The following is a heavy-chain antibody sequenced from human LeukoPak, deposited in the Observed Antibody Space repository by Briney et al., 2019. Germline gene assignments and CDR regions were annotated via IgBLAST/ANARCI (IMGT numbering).Heavy chain of an antibody. V-gene: IGHV3-23*01. CDR1: GFTFSSYA. CDR3: AKTAQLLGYFDY. D-gene: IGHD2-2*01. Sequence: QTGGSLRLSCAASGFTFSSYAMSWVRQAPGKGLEWVSAISGSGGSTYYADSVKGRFTISRDNSKNMLYLQMNSLRAEDTAVYYCAKTAQLLGYFDYWGQGTLVTVSS. CDR2: ISGSGGST. J-gene: IGHJ4*02.